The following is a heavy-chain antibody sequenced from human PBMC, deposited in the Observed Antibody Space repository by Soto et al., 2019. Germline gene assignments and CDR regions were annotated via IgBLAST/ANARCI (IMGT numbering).Heavy chain of an antibody. CDR2: ISAYNGDT. J-gene: IGHJ4*02. Sequence: QVQLSQSGAEVKKPGASVTVSCRASGFTFTHYGIIWVRQAPGQGLEGMGWISAYNGDTIYAQKFQGRVTLMTDRSSSTAYMDLRSLRSDDTAVYYCARDPSNTSGRFPYFDYWGPGILVTVSS. V-gene: IGHV1-18*01. D-gene: IGHD6-19*01. CDR1: GFTFTHYG. CDR3: ARDPSNTSGRFPYFDY.